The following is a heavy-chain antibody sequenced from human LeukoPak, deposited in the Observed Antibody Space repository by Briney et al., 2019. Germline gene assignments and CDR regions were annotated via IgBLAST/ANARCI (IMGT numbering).Heavy chain of an antibody. D-gene: IGHD1-1*01. V-gene: IGHV6-1*01. Sequence: SQTLSLTCAISGDSVSSNSAAWNWIRQSPSRGLEWLGRTYYRSKWYNDYAVSVKSRITINPDTSKNQFSLQLKSVTPEDTAVYYCARDQLERRLQGKYYYYMDVWGKGTTVTVSS. CDR1: GDSVSSNSAA. CDR2: TYYRSKWYN. CDR3: ARDQLERRLQGKYYYYMDV. J-gene: IGHJ6*03.